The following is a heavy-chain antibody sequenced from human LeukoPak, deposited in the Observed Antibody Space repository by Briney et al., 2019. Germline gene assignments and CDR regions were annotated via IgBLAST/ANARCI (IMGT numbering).Heavy chain of an antibody. J-gene: IGHJ4*02. D-gene: IGHD5-12*01. Sequence: GGSLRLSCAASGFTFDDYGMSWVRQAPGKGLEWVSAISGSGGSTYYADSVKGRFTISRDNSKNTLYLQMNSLRAEDTAVYYCAKAGYSGYDYWVLGYWGQGTLVTVSS. CDR1: GFTFDDYG. V-gene: IGHV3-23*01. CDR3: AKAGYSGYDYWVLGY. CDR2: ISGSGGST.